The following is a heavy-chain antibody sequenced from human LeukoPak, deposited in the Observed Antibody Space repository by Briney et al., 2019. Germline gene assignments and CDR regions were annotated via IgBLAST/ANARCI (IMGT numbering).Heavy chain of an antibody. J-gene: IGHJ4*02. D-gene: IGHD3-10*01. CDR3: AREVAGSGSYSNFDY. CDR2: IYYTGGT. V-gene: IGHV4-39*02. Sequence: SETLSLTCTVSGGSISSSSYYWGWIRQPPGKGLEWIGSIYYTGGTYYNPSLKSRVTISVDTSKNEFSLKVTSVTAADTAVYYCAREVAGSGSYSNFDYWGQGTLVTVSS. CDR1: GGSISSSSYY.